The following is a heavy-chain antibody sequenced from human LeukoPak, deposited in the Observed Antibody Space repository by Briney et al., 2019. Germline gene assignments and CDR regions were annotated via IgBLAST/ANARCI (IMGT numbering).Heavy chain of an antibody. J-gene: IGHJ4*02. Sequence: ASVKVSCKASGYTFTSSYIHWVRQSPGQGLEWMGWVSAYNGKTSYVQNFQGRVTMTTDSSTNTAYMDLTSLTSDDTAVYYCARGGTYYPCIDYWGQGTLVTVSS. CDR2: VSAYNGKT. CDR1: GYTFTSSY. D-gene: IGHD1-26*01. CDR3: ARGGTYYPCIDY. V-gene: IGHV1-18*01.